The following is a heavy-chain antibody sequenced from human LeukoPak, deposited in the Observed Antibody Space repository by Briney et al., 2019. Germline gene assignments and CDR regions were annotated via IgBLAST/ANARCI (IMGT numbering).Heavy chain of an antibody. CDR2: MSSDGSNK. V-gene: IGHV3-30*18. D-gene: IGHD2-8*02. CDR3: AKEWARWCYDY. J-gene: IGHJ4*02. CDR1: GFSFSTHG. Sequence: PGGSLRLSCAASGFSFSTHGMHWVRQAPGKGLEWVAVMSSDGSNKYYADPVKGRFTISRDNSKNTLYLQMNSLRGEDTAVYYCAKEWARWCYDYWGQGTLVTVSS.